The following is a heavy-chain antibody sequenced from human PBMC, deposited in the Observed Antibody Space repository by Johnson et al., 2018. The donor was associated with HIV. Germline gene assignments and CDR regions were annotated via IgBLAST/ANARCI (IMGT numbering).Heavy chain of an antibody. CDR3: AKGGSYYVNAFDI. CDR1: GFTFSSYG. Sequence: VQLVESGGGVVQPGRSLRLSCAASGFTFSSYGMHWVRQAPGKGLEWVSAISGSGGSTYYADSVKGRFTISRDNSKNTLYLQMNSLRAEDTAVYYCAKGGSYYVNAFDIWGQGTMVTVSS. CDR2: ISGSGGST. J-gene: IGHJ3*02. V-gene: IGHV3-23*04. D-gene: IGHD1-26*01.